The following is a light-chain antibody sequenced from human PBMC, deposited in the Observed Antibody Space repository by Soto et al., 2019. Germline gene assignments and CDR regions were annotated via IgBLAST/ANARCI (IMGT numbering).Light chain of an antibody. CDR2: GAS. CDR3: QQYGSSPPT. V-gene: IGKV3-20*01. J-gene: IGKJ1*01. CDR1: QSVSSY. Sequence: EIVLTQSPATLPLSPGERVTLSFRASQSVSSYLAWYQQKPGQAPRLLIYGASSRATGIPDRFSGSGSGTDFTLTISRLEPEDFAVYYCQQYGSSPPTFGQGTKVDIK.